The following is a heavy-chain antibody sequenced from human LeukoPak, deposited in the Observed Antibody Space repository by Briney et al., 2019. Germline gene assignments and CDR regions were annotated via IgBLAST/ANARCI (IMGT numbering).Heavy chain of an antibody. CDR2: IKADGSEK. CDR3: ARAPYQDCSGGSCYFYYYGMDV. Sequence: GGSLRLSCAASGFTFSSYWMSWVRQAPGQGLEWVANIKADGSEKYYVDSVKGRFTISRDTAKNSLYLQLNSLRAEDTAVYYCARAPYQDCSGGSCYFYYYGMDVWGQGTTVIVS. J-gene: IGHJ6*02. V-gene: IGHV3-7*01. D-gene: IGHD2-15*01. CDR1: GFTFSSYW.